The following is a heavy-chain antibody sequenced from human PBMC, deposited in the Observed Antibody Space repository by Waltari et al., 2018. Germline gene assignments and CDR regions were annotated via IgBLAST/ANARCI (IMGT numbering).Heavy chain of an antibody. J-gene: IGHJ5*02. CDR3: AVYLRSSPFDP. CDR1: GFTFRSSW. CDR2: INSDGSTT. Sequence: EVQLVESGGGLVQPGGSLRLSCAASGFTFRSSWMHLVRQAPGKGLVWVSRINSDGSTTGYADSVKGRFTISRDNTKNTLSLQMNSLRDKDTAVYYCAVYLRSSPFDPWGQGTLVTVSS. D-gene: IGHD5-12*01. V-gene: IGHV3-74*01.